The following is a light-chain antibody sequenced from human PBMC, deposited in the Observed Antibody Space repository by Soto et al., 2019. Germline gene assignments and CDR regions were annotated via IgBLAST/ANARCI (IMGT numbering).Light chain of an antibody. J-gene: IGKJ1*01. CDR1: QSISSY. CDR3: QQRSNCPWT. V-gene: IGKV3-11*01. CDR2: DAS. Sequence: DIVLTQSPAILSLSPGERATLSCRASQSISSYLAWYQQKPGQAPRLLIYDASNRATGIPARFSGSGSGTDFTLTISSLEPEDFAVYYCQQRSNCPWTFGEGTKVEIK.